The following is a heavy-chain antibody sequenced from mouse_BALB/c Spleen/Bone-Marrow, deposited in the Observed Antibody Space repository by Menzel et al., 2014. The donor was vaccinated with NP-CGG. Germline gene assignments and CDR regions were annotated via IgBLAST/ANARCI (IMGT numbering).Heavy chain of an antibody. Sequence: EVQLQQSGAELARPGASVKLSCKASGYTFTSYWMQWVKQRPGQGLEWIGTIYPGKSDTTYNQKFKGKAKLTAVTSTSTAYMELSSLTNEDSAVYYCTTLARNYFDYWGQGTTLTVSS. CDR2: IYPGKSDT. V-gene: IGHV1-5*01. CDR3: TTLARNYFDY. CDR1: GYTFTSYW. D-gene: IGHD3-1*01. J-gene: IGHJ2*01.